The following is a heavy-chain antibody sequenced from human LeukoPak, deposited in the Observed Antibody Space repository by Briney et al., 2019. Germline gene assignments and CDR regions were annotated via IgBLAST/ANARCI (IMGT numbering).Heavy chain of an antibody. D-gene: IGHD1-26*01. CDR1: GFTFSSYG. J-gene: IGHJ4*02. CDR3: AREDVGATTGGLDY. CDR2: IWYDGSNK. Sequence: GRSLRLSCAASGFTFSSYGMPWVRQAPGKGLEWVAVIWYDGSNKYYADSVKGRFTISRDNSKNTLYLQMNSLRAEDTAVYYCAREDVGATTGGLDYWGQGTLVTVSS. V-gene: IGHV3-33*01.